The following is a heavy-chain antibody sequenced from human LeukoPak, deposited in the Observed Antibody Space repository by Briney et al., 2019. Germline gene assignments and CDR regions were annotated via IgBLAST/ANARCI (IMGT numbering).Heavy chain of an antibody. D-gene: IGHD2-2*01. V-gene: IGHV4-34*01. Sequence: SETLSLTCAVYGGSFSGYYWSWIRQPPGKGLEWIGEINHSGSTNYNPSLKSRVTISVGTSKNQFSLKLSSVTAADTAVYYCARARGSTSCYWFDPWGQGTLVTVSS. J-gene: IGHJ5*02. CDR1: GGSFSGYY. CDR3: ARARGSTSCYWFDP. CDR2: INHSGST.